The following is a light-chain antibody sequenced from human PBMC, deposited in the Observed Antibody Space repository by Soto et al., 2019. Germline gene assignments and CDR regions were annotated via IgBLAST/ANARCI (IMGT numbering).Light chain of an antibody. CDR3: QQYGSSPPRFT. V-gene: IGKV3-20*01. CDR2: GAS. J-gene: IGKJ3*01. Sequence: EIVMTQSPATLSVSPGERSTLSCMSIQSVSSSYLAWYQQKPGQAPRLLIYGASSRATGIPDRFSGSGSGTDFTLTISRLEPEDFAVYYCQQYGSSPPRFTFGPGTKVDIK. CDR1: QSVSSSY.